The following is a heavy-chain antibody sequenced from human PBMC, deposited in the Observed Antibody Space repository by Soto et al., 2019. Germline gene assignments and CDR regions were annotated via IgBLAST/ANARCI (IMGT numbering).Heavy chain of an antibody. V-gene: IGHV2-5*02. D-gene: IGHD3-10*01. CDR2: FYWDDDK. CDR1: GFTLRTSGVG. J-gene: IGHJ4*02. Sequence: SGPTLVNPTQTLTLTCTFSGFTLRTSGVGVGWIRQPPGEALEWLGIFYWDDDKRCSPSLETRLAVTKGASNNQVVLTMTNMDPVDTATYYCARTLFYYGSGSFYNYFDYWGQGTLVTVSS. CDR3: ARTLFYYGSGSFYNYFDY.